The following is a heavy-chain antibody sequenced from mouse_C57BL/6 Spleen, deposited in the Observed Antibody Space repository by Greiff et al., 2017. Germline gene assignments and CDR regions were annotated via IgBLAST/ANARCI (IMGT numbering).Heavy chain of an antibody. V-gene: IGHV1-55*01. CDR1: GYTFTSYS. CDR2: IYPGRGST. Sequence: QVQLQQPGAELVKPGASVKMSCKASGYTFTSYSITWVKQRPGQGLEWIGDIYPGRGSTNYNEKFKGKATLTVDTSSSTAYMQLSSLTSEDSAIYYCARGNDYYAMDYWGQGTSVTVSS. D-gene: IGHD2-1*01. J-gene: IGHJ4*01. CDR3: ARGNDYYAMDY.